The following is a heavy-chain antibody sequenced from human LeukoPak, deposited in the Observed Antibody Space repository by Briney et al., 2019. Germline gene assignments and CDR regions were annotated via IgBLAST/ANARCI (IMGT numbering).Heavy chain of an antibody. CDR1: GFTFSTYS. D-gene: IGHD2-2*01. CDR3: ARSVYCSSTSCLTDAFDI. J-gene: IGHJ3*02. CDR2: ISDSSTYI. Sequence: GGSLTLSCTASGFTFSTYSMTWVRQAPGKGLEWVSSISDSSTYIYYTDSVKGRFTISRDNAKNSLYLQMNSLRADDAAVYYCARSVYCSSTSCLTDAFDIWGQGTMVTVSS. V-gene: IGHV3-21*01.